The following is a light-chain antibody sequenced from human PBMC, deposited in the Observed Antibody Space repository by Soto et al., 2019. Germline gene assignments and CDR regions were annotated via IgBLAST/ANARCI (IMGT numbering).Light chain of an antibody. CDR1: SSDIGGYNY. V-gene: IGLV2-14*01. Sequence: QSVLTQPASVSGSPGQSITISCTGTSSDIGGYNYVSWYQHHPGKAPKLMIYEVNNRPSGVSNRFSGSKSGNTASLTISGLQAEDEADYYCSSYISSSTLVLFGGGTKVTVL. J-gene: IGLJ2*01. CDR2: EVN. CDR3: SSYISSSTLVL.